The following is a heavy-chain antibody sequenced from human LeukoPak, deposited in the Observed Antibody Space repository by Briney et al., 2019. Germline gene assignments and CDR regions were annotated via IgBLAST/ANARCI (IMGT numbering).Heavy chain of an antibody. Sequence: GGSLRLSCAASGFTFGNSWVHWVRQAPGKGLVWVSLINADGSTATYADSVKGRFTIPSDNARNTLSLQMNSLTIEDTAVYYCVVVVEPPDSDGFNVWGQGTMITVSS. V-gene: IGHV3-74*01. J-gene: IGHJ3*01. CDR1: GFTFGNSW. CDR3: VVVVEPPDSDGFNV. D-gene: IGHD1-14*01. CDR2: INADGSTA.